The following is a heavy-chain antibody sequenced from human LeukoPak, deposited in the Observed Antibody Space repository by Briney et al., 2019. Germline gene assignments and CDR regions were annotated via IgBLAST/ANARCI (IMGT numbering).Heavy chain of an antibody. CDR2: IYHSGST. Sequence: SETLSLTCTVPGGSISSGGYYWSWIRQPPGKGLEWIGYIYHSGSTYYNPSLKSRVTISVDRSKNQFSLKLSSVTAPDTAVYYCASQVGATGAFDIWGQGTMVTVSS. CDR1: GGSISSGGYY. J-gene: IGHJ3*02. V-gene: IGHV4-30-2*01. D-gene: IGHD1-26*01. CDR3: ASQVGATGAFDI.